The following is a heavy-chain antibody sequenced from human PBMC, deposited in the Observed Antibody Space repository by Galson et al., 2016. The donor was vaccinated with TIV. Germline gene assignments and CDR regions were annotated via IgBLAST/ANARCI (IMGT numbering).Heavy chain of an antibody. CDR2: IDSSGTT. D-gene: IGHD6-25*01. J-gene: IGHJ4*02. CDR3: ARSYDSSGNRGRFDL. Sequence: SLRLSCATSGFTLSHKYMSWVRQAPGKGLECVSVIDSSGTTYYAGSVKGRFTISSDNSQNTVNLQMNSLRADDTAVYYCARSYDSSGNRGRFDLWGQGTPVTVSS. CDR1: GFTLSHKY. V-gene: IGHV3-53*01.